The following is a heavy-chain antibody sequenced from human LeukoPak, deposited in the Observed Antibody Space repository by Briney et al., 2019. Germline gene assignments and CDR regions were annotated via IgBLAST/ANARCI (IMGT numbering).Heavy chain of an antibody. CDR1: GFTSSSYT. Sequence: GGSLRLSCAASGFTSSSYTMNWVRQARGKGLEWVSSISSSSNYIYYADSVKGRFTISRDNAKNSLYLQMNSLRAEDTAVYYCARAGYSNGWYYFDYWGQGTLVTVSS. CDR2: ISSSSNYI. D-gene: IGHD6-19*01. CDR3: ARAGYSNGWYYFDY. V-gene: IGHV3-21*01. J-gene: IGHJ4*02.